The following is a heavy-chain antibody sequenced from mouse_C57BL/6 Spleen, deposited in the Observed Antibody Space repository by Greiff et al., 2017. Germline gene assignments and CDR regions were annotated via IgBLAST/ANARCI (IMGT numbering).Heavy chain of an antibody. CDR2: IYPGSGST. CDR1: GYTFTSYW. J-gene: IGHJ4*01. D-gene: IGHD2-3*01. Sequence: QVQLQQPGAELVKPGASVKMSCKASGYTFTSYWITWVKQRPGQGLEWIGDIYPGSGSTNYNEKFKSKATLTVDTSSSTAYMPLSSLTSEDSAVYYCARCDGYPYYYAMDYWGQGTSVTVSS. CDR3: ARCDGYPYYYAMDY. V-gene: IGHV1-55*01.